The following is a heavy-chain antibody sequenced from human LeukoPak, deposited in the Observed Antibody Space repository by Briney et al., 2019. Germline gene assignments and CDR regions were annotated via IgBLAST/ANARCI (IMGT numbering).Heavy chain of an antibody. CDR3: ARLEQQRWGWFDP. Sequence: SETLSLTCTVSGGSISSHYWSWIRPPPGKGLEWIGYIYYSGSTNYNPSLKSRVTISVGTSKNQFSLKLTSVTAADTAVYYCARLEQQRWGWFDPWGQGTLVTVSS. J-gene: IGHJ5*02. D-gene: IGHD6-13*01. CDR2: IYYSGST. CDR1: GGSISSHY. V-gene: IGHV4-59*11.